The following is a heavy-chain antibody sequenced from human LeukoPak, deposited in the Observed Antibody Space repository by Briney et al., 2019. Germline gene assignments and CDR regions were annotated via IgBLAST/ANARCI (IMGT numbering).Heavy chain of an antibody. CDR1: GFTFSSFE. J-gene: IGHJ4*02. CDR2: ISRSGSTI. CDR3: AGIVATIMDY. D-gene: IGHD5-12*01. Sequence: GGSRRLSCAASGFTFSSFEMNWVRQAPGKGLEWVSYISRSGSTIYYADSVKGRFTISRDNAKNSLYLQMISLRAEDTAVYYCAGIVATIMDYWGQGTLVTVSS. V-gene: IGHV3-48*03.